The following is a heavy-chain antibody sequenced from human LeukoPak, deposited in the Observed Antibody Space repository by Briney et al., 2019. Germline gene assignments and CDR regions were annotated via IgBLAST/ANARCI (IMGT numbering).Heavy chain of an antibody. D-gene: IGHD2-21*02. V-gene: IGHV3-21*01. Sequence: PGGSLRLSCAASGFTFSSYSMNWVRQAPGKGLEWVSSISSSSSYIYYADSVKGRFTISRDNAKNSLSLQMNSLRGEDTAVYYCARATYCGGDCYSGAFDIWGQGTMVTVSS. CDR1: GFTFSSYS. CDR3: ARATYCGGDCYSGAFDI. CDR2: ISSSSSYI. J-gene: IGHJ3*02.